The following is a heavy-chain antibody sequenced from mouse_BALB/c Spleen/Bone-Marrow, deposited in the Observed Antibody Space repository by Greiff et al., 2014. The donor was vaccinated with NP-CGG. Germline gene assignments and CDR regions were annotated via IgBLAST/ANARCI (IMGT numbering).Heavy chain of an antibody. D-gene: IGHD1-1*01. CDR3: ARYYYGSSYFDY. J-gene: IGHJ2*01. Sequence: EVKVEESGAELVKPGASVKLSCTASGFNIKDTYMHWVKQRPEQGLEWIGRIGPANGNTKYDPKFQGKATITADTSSNTAYLQLSSLTSEDTAVYYCARYYYGSSYFDYWGQGTTLTVSS. CDR1: GFNIKDTY. CDR2: IGPANGNT. V-gene: IGHV14-3*02.